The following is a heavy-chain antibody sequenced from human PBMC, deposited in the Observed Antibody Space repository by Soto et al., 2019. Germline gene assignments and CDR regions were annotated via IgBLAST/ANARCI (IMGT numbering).Heavy chain of an antibody. CDR2: IKQDGSEK. D-gene: IGHD6-19*01. V-gene: IGHV3-7*01. CDR1: GFTFSSFW. CDR3: VGGSGWIFDY. J-gene: IGHJ4*02. Sequence: EVQLVESGGGLVQPGGSRRLSCAASGFTFSSFWMNWVRQAPGKGLEWVANIKQDGSEKYYVDSVKGRFTISRDNAKNSLYLQMNSLRAEDTAVYYCVGGSGWIFDYWGQGTLVTVSS.